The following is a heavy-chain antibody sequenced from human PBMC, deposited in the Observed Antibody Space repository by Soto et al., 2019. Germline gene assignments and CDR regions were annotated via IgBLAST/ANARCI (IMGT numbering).Heavy chain of an antibody. D-gene: IGHD6-13*01. J-gene: IGHJ6*02. Sequence: GSLRLSCAASGFTFSSYAMSWVRQAPGKGLEWVSAISGSGGSTYYADSVKGRFTISRDNSKNTLYLQMNSLRAEDTAVYYCAKVTKRAAAGRYEYYKYGMDVWGQGTTVTVSS. V-gene: IGHV3-23*01. CDR3: AKVTKRAAAGRYEYYKYGMDV. CDR1: GFTFSSYA. CDR2: ISGSGGST.